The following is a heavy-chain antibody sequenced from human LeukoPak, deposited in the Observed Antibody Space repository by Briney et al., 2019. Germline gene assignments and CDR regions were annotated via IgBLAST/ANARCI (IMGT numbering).Heavy chain of an antibody. CDR3: ARALYYYDGVFDY. CDR2: IKQDGSEK. J-gene: IGHJ4*02. Sequence: GGSLRLSCAASGFTFSSYWMSWVRQAPGKGLEWVANIKQDGSEKYYVDSVKGRFTISRDNAKNSLYLQMNSLRAEDTAVYYCARALYYYDGVFDYWGQGTLVTVSS. CDR1: GFTFSSYW. V-gene: IGHV3-7*01. D-gene: IGHD3-22*01.